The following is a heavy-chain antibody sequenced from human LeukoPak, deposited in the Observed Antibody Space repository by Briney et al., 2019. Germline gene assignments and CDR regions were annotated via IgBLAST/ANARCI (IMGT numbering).Heavy chain of an antibody. J-gene: IGHJ6*03. CDR2: ISAYNGNT. CDR3: ARDRIEQQRILGRSTNYYSYYYMDV. Sequence: ASVNVSCKASGYTFTSYGNSWLRQAPGQGLEWMGWISAYNGNTNYAQKLQGRVTMTTDTSTSTAYMELRSLRSDDKAVYYCARDRIEQQRILGRSTNYYSYYYMDVWGKGTTVTVSS. V-gene: IGHV1-18*01. D-gene: IGHD6-13*01. CDR1: GYTFTSYG.